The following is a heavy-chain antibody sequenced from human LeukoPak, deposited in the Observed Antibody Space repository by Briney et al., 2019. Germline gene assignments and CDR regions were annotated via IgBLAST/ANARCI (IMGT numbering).Heavy chain of an antibody. V-gene: IGHV3-48*03. CDR2: ISSSGSTI. J-gene: IGHJ3*02. Sequence: GGSLRLSCAASGFTFSSYEMNWVRQAPGKGLEWVSYISSSGSTIYYADSVKGRFTISRDNAKNSLYLQMNSLRAEDTAVYYCASSGVNVDAFDIWGQGTMVTVSS. CDR3: ASSGVNVDAFDI. D-gene: IGHD3-10*01. CDR1: GFTFSSYE.